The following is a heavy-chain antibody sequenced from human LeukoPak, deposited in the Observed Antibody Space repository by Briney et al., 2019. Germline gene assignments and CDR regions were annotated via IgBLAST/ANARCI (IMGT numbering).Heavy chain of an antibody. CDR3: ARDGYSSSSYYYMDV. D-gene: IGHD6-6*01. CDR2: INPNSGGT. J-gene: IGHJ6*03. V-gene: IGHV1-2*02. CDR1: GYTFTGYY. Sequence: ASVKVSCKASGYTFTGYYTHWVRQAPGQGLEWMGWINPNSGGTNYAQKFQGRVTMTRDTSISTAYMELSRLRSDDTAVYYCARDGYSSSSYYYMDVWGKGTTVTVSS.